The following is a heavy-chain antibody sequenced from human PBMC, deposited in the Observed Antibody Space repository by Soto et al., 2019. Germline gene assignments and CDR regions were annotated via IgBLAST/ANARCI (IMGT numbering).Heavy chain of an antibody. CDR2: IDYSGNT. D-gene: IGHD2-15*01. CDR1: GGSIRSYY. Sequence: SETLSLTCTVSGGSIRSYYWSWIRQPPGKGLECIGYIDYSGNTNYNPSLKTRVTISVDTSKNHFSLKLSSVTAADTAVYYCARLMVVATMNWFDPWGQGTLVTVSS. CDR3: ARLMVVATMNWFDP. V-gene: IGHV4-59*08. J-gene: IGHJ5*02.